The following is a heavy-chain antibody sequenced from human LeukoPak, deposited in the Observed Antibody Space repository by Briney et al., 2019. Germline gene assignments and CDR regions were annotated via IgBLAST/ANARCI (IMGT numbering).Heavy chain of an antibody. CDR1: GFTFNIFG. D-gene: IGHD6-13*01. CDR2: LWADGNTA. Sequence: GGSLRLSCAASGFTFNIFGMHWVRQVPGNGLEWLAVLWADGNTAHYADSVKGRFTISRDSSANTLYLQMNTLRSEDTAVYYCVKESAADATFHFDYCGQGTLVTVSS. J-gene: IGHJ4*02. CDR3: VKESAADATFHFDY. V-gene: IGHV3-33*06.